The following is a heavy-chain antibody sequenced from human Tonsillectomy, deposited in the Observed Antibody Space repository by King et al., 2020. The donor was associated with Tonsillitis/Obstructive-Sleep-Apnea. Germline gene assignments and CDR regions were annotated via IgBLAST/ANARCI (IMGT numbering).Heavy chain of an antibody. CDR1: GGSFSGYY. Sequence: VQLQQWGAGLLKPSETLSLICAVYGGSFSGYYWSWIRQPPGKGLEWIGEINHSGSTNYNPSLKSRVTISLDTSKNKFSLKLTSVTAADTAVYYCARSGYPVDFDYWGQGALVTVSS. CDR3: ARSGYPVDFDY. V-gene: IGHV4-34*01. J-gene: IGHJ4*02. CDR2: INHSGST. D-gene: IGHD3-9*01.